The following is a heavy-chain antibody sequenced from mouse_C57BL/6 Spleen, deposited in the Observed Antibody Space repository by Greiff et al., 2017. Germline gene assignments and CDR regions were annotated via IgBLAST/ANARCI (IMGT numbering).Heavy chain of an antibody. Sequence: QVQLQQSGAELVRPGASVTLSCKASGYTFTDYEMHWVKQTPVHGLEWIGAIDPETGGTAYNQKFKGKAILTADKSSSTAYMELRSLTSEDSAVYYCTRSGYYGSSYADYWGQGTTLTVSS. CDR3: TRSGYYGSSYADY. J-gene: IGHJ2*01. CDR1: GYTFTDYE. CDR2: IDPETGGT. V-gene: IGHV1-15*01. D-gene: IGHD1-1*01.